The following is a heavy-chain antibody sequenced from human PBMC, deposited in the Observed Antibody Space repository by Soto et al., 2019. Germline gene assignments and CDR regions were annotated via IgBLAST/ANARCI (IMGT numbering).Heavy chain of an antibody. J-gene: IGHJ6*02. CDR2: ISYDGSNK. Sequence: QVQLVESGGGVVQPGRSLRLSCAASGFTFSSYGMHWVRQAPGNGLEWVAVISYDGSNKYYADSVKGRFTISRDNSKNTLYLQMNSLIAEDTAVYYCAKEGQYYDILTGYRSYYGMDVWGQGTTVTVSS. CDR3: AKEGQYYDILTGYRSYYGMDV. D-gene: IGHD3-9*01. V-gene: IGHV3-30*18. CDR1: GFTFSSYG.